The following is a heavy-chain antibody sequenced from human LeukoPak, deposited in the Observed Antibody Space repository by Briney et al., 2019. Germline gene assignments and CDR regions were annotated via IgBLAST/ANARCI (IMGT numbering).Heavy chain of an antibody. J-gene: IGHJ4*02. Sequence: GGSLRLSCAASGFTFNSFAMHWVRQAPGKGLEWVAVIWYGGNNKYYADSVKGRFTISRDNSKNTAYLQMNSLRAEDSAVYYCARPYGDYYFDYWGQGTLVTVSS. CDR1: GFTFNSFA. CDR2: IWYGGNNK. CDR3: ARPYGDYYFDY. D-gene: IGHD4-17*01. V-gene: IGHV3-33*01.